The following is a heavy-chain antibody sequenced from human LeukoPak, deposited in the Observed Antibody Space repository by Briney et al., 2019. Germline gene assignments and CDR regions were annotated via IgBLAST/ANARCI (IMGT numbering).Heavy chain of an antibody. V-gene: IGHV3-7*01. CDR1: GFTFSSYW. CDR3: ARGRYCSSTSCRYFDY. D-gene: IGHD2-2*01. J-gene: IGHJ4*02. CDR2: TKQDGSEK. Sequence: GGSLRLSCAASGFTFSSYWMSWVRQAPGKGLEWVANTKQDGSEKYYVDSVKGRFTISRDNAKNSLYLQMNSLRAEDTAVYYCARGRYCSSTSCRYFDYWGQGTLVTVSS.